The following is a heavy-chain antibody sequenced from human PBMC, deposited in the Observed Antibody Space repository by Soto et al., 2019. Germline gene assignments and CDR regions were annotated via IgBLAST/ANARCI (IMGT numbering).Heavy chain of an antibody. J-gene: IGHJ6*02. CDR2: ISYDGSNK. CDR1: AWSFSSYG. V-gene: IGHV3-30*18. D-gene: IGHD2-21*01. Sequence: SLRLSWAASAWSFSSYGMYWVRQAPGKGLERVGVISYDGSNKYYADSVKGRFTLSRDNSKNTLYLQTNCLRAEDTAVYYSAKDEGGDNYYCYGMDVWVQGTTVTVSS. CDR3: AKDEGGDNYYCYGMDV.